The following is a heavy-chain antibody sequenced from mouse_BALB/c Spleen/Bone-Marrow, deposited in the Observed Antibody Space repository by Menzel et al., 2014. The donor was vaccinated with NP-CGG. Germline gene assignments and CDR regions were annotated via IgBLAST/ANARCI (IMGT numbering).Heavy chain of an antibody. Sequence: EVKLMESGGGLVQPGGSLKLSCAASGFDFSSYWMGWVRQAPGRGLKWIGEINPDSSTINYTPSLKDKFIISRDNAKNALYLQMSKVRSEDTALYYCARLGYYGMMAYWGQGTSVTVSS. CDR1: GFDFSSYW. V-gene: IGHV4-1*02. CDR2: INPDSSTI. CDR3: ARLGYYGMMAY. J-gene: IGHJ4*01. D-gene: IGHD1-1*01.